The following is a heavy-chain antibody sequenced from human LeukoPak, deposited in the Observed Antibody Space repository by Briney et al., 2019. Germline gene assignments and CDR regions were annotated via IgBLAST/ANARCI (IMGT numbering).Heavy chain of an antibody. CDR2: INPNSGGT. J-gene: IGHJ5*02. CDR3: ARELDCSSTSCYRLWFDP. V-gene: IGHV1-2*02. D-gene: IGHD2-2*01. Sequence: ASVKVSCKASGYTFTGYYMHWVRQAPGQGFEWMGWINPNSGGTNYAQKFQGRVTMTRDTSISTAYMELSRLRSDDTAVYYCARELDCSSTSCYRLWFDPWGQGTLVTVSS. CDR1: GYTFTGYY.